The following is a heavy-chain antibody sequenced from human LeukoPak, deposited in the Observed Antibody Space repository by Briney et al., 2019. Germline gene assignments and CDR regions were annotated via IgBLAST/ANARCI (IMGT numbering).Heavy chain of an antibody. CDR2: ISFNSGNI. CDR3: ARDARPDYYYYGMDV. J-gene: IGHJ6*02. V-gene: IGHV3-21*04. Sequence: GGSLRLSCAASGFTVSSNYMSWVRQAPGKGLEWVSGISFNSGNIGYADSVKGRFTISRDNAKNFLYLQMNSLRAEDTAVYYCARDARPDYYYYGMDVWGQGTTVTVSS. CDR1: GFTVSSNY.